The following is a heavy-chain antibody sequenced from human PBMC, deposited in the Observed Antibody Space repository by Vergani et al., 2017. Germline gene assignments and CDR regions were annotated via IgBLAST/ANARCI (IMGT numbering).Heavy chain of an antibody. Sequence: QVQLQESGPGLVKPSETLSLTCTVSGGSISSYYWRWIRQPPGKGLEWIGYIYYSGSTNYNPSLKSRVTISVDTSKNQFSLKLSSVTAADTAVYYCARGITMVRESPPYYFDYWGQGTLVTVSS. CDR3: ARGITMVRESPPYYFDY. J-gene: IGHJ4*02. V-gene: IGHV4-59*01. CDR1: GGSISSYY. D-gene: IGHD3-10*01. CDR2: IYYSGST.